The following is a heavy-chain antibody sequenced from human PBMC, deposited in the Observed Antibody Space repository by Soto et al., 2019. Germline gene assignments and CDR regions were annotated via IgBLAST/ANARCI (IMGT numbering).Heavy chain of an antibody. Sequence: KPGGALRLSCAASGFTFSSYSMNWVRQAPGKGLEWVSSISSSSSYIYYADSVKGRFTISRDNAKNSLYLQMNSLRAEDTAVYYCASDYPYGGYGTFDYWGQGTLVTVSS. D-gene: IGHD5-12*01. J-gene: IGHJ4*02. CDR1: GFTFSSYS. CDR2: ISSSSSYI. CDR3: ASDYPYGGYGTFDY. V-gene: IGHV3-21*01.